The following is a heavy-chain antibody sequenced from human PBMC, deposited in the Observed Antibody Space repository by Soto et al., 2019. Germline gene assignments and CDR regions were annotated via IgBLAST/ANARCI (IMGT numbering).Heavy chain of an antibody. CDR2: IYYSGNT. D-gene: IGHD3-10*01. Sequence: PSETLSLTCTISGGSISSRDYYWSWIRQHPGKGLEWIGYIYYSGNTNYNPSLKSRVTISVDTSKNQFSLKLSSVTAADTAVYYCARSPENYYGSGSYFFDYWGQGTLVTVS. V-gene: IGHV4-31*03. J-gene: IGHJ4*02. CDR1: GGSISSRDYY. CDR3: ARSPENYYGSGSYFFDY.